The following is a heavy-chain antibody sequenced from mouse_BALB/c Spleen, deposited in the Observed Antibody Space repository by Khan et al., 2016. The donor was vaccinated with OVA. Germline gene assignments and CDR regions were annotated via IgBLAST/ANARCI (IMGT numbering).Heavy chain of an antibody. CDR2: IYPFNDDT. Sequence: EVQLQQSGPELVKPGASVKMSCKASGYTFTSYVMHWVKQKPGLGLEWIGYIYPFNDDTKYNEKFKGKATLTSDKSSSTAYMELSSLTSEDSALYYCAPVGTNYVSFAYWGQGTLVTVSA. CDR3: APVGTNYVSFAY. J-gene: IGHJ3*01. D-gene: IGHD2-1*01. CDR1: GYTFTSYV. V-gene: IGHV1S136*01.